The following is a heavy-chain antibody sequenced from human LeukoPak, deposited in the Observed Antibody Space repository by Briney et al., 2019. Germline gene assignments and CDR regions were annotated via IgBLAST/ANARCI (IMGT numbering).Heavy chain of an antibody. CDR2: INHSVGT. CDR1: GGSFSGYY. CDR3: ARGRVTSYYDNSGFYPRDY. J-gene: IGHJ4*02. V-gene: IGHV4-34*01. D-gene: IGHD3-22*01. Sequence: SETLSLTCAVYGGSFSGYYWSWIRQPPGKGLEWIGEINHSVGTNYNPSLKSRVTISVDTSKNQFSLKLSSVTAADTAVYYCARGRVTSYYDNSGFYPRDYWGQGTLVTVSS.